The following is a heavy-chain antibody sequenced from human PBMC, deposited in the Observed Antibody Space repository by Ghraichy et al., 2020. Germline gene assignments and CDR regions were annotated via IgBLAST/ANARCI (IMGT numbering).Heavy chain of an antibody. Sequence: SQTLSLTCTVSGGSISSYYWSWIRQPPGKGLEWIGYIYYSGSTNYNPSLKSRVTISVDTSKNQFSLKLSSVTAADTAVYYCARHGTYGSGSYYSDYFDYWGQGTLVTVSS. D-gene: IGHD3-10*01. CDR3: ARHGTYGSGSYYSDYFDY. CDR1: GGSISSYY. J-gene: IGHJ4*02. V-gene: IGHV4-59*08. CDR2: IYYSGST.